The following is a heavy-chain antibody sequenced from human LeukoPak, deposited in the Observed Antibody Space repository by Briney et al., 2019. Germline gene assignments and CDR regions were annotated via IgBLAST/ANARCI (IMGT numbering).Heavy chain of an antibody. V-gene: IGHV4-4*02. CDR2: IYHSGST. Sequence: SGTLSLTCAVSGGSISSSNWWSWVRQPPGKGLEWIGEIYHSGSTNYNPSLKSRVTISVDKSKNQFSLKLSSVTAADTAVYYCAREVWLSYSGKMYGMDVWGQGTTVTVSS. J-gene: IGHJ6*02. CDR1: GGSISSSNW. CDR3: AREVWLSYSGKMYGMDV. D-gene: IGHD1-26*01.